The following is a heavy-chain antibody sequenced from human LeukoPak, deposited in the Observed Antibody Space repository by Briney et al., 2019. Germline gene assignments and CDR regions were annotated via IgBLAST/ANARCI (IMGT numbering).Heavy chain of an antibody. CDR1: GFTFSSYG. Sequence: PGGSLRLSCAASGFTFSSYGMHWVRQAPGKGLEWVAVISYDGSNKYYADSVKGRFTISRDNSKNTLYLQMNSLRAEDTAVYYCAKIGPIDYWGQGTLVTVSS. CDR3: AKIGPIDY. CDR2: ISYDGSNK. V-gene: IGHV3-30*18. J-gene: IGHJ4*02.